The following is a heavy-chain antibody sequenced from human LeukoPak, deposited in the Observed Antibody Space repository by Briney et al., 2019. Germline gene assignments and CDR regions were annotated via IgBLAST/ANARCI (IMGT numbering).Heavy chain of an antibody. CDR1: GFTFSNAW. J-gene: IGHJ6*03. CDR2: IKSKTDGGTT. CDR3: TTVGLYDFWSGYYIPPHYMDV. Sequence: GSLRLSCAASGFTFSNAWMSWVRQAPGKGLEWVGRIKSKTDGGTTDYAAPVKGRFTISRDGSKNTLYLQMNSLKTEDTAVYYCTTVGLYDFWSGYYIPPHYMDVWGKGTTVTVSS. V-gene: IGHV3-15*01. D-gene: IGHD3-3*01.